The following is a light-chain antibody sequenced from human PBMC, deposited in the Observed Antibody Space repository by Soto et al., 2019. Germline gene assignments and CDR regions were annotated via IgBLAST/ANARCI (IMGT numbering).Light chain of an antibody. J-gene: IGKJ5*01. V-gene: IGKV3-15*01. Sequence: EILMTQSPATLSVSPGERATLSCMASQSVSSNLAWYQQRPGQAPRLVIYDTSTRATGVPARFSGSGSGTEFTLTISSLQSEDFGVYYCQQYNDWFSITFGQGTRLEIK. CDR3: QQYNDWFSIT. CDR1: QSVSSN. CDR2: DTS.